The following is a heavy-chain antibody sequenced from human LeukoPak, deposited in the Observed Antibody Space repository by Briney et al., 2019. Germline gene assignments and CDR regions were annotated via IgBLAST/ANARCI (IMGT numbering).Heavy chain of an antibody. CDR1: GGSISSSNW. CDR2: IYHSGST. J-gene: IGHJ6*03. CDR3: ARQRSYCSGGSCYYYYYYMDV. V-gene: IGHV4-4*02. Sequence: PSETLSLTCAVSGGSISSSNWWSWIRQPPGKGLEWIGSIYHSGSTYYNPSLKSRVTISVDTSKNQFSLKLSSVTAADTAVYYCARQRSYCSGGSCYYYYYYMDVWGKGTTVTISS. D-gene: IGHD2-15*01.